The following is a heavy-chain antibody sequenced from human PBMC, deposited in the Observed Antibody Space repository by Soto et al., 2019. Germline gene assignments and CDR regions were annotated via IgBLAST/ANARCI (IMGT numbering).Heavy chain of an antibody. Sequence: ASVKVSCKASGNTVPNYAIHWVRQAPGQGLEWMGWINPNSGGTNYAQKFQGWVTMTRDTSISTAYMELSRLRSDDTAVYYCARELGYYDILTGYHHDAFDIWGQGTMVT. CDR2: INPNSGGT. D-gene: IGHD3-9*01. V-gene: IGHV1-2*04. CDR1: GNTVPNYA. CDR3: ARELGYYDILTGYHHDAFDI. J-gene: IGHJ3*02.